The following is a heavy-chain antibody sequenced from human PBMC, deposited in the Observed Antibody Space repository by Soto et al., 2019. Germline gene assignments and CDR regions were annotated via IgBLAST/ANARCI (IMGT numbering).Heavy chain of an antibody. CDR1: GFTFSSYW. V-gene: IGHV3-74*01. CDR2: INSDGSNT. Sequence: EVQLVESGGGLVQPGGSLRLSCAASGFTFSSYWMHWVRQAPGEGLVWVSRINSDGSNTTYADSVKGRFTTSRDNAKNTLCLQMNSLRGEDTAVYYCARHVAVATISWGTYGMDVWGQGTTVTVSS. D-gene: IGHD5-12*01. CDR3: ARHVAVATISWGTYGMDV. J-gene: IGHJ6*02.